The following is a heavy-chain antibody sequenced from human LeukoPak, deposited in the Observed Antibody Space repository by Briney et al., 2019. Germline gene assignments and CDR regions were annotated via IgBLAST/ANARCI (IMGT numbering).Heavy chain of an antibody. J-gene: IGHJ4*02. CDR1: GFNFSSYS. V-gene: IGHV3-21*01. Sequence: GGSLRLSCAASGFNFSSYSMNWGRQAPGKRLEWVSCISSSSSHIYYADSVKGRFTISRDKAENSLYLQMNSLRAEDTAVYYCVTDGADYYDSTGYPIYFDYWGQGTLVTVSS. CDR3: VTDGADYYDSTGYPIYFDY. CDR2: ISSSSSHI. D-gene: IGHD3-22*01.